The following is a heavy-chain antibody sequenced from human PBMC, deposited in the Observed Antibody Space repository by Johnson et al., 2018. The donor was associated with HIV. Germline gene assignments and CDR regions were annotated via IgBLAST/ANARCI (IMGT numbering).Heavy chain of an antibody. CDR1: GFPFSDYY. D-gene: IGHD6-6*01. V-gene: IGHV3-11*04. CDR2: ISTSGSSI. Sequence: QVQLVESGGGLVKPGGSLRLSCAASGFPFSDYYMTWIRQTPGKGLECLAYISTSGSSIYYTDSVKGRVTISRDNAKNSLYLQMNSLRAEDTAVYYCARPDSSSARAHDAFDIWGQGTMVTVSS. CDR3: ARPDSSSARAHDAFDI. J-gene: IGHJ3*02.